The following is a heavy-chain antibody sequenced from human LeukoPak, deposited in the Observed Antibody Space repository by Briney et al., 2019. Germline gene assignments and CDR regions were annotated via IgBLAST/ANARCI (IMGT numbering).Heavy chain of an antibody. CDR3: ASSGYYYVLDN. V-gene: IGHV1-3*01. CDR1: GYTLSNHA. CDR2: INAGNGNT. D-gene: IGHD3-22*01. J-gene: IGHJ4*02. Sequence: AASVKVSCKGSGYTLSNHAFSWVRQAPGQRLEWMGWINAGNGNTKYSQKFQGRVTITRDTSASTAYMELSSLRSEDTAVYYCASSGYYYVLDNWGQGTLVTVSS.